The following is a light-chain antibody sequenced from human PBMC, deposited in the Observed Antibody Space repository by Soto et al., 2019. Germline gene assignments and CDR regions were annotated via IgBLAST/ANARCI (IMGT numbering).Light chain of an antibody. J-gene: IGLJ2*01. CDR3: NSYTSSSVV. CDR2: EVS. Sequence: QSALTQPASVSGSPGQSITISCTGTSSDVGGYNYVSWYQQHPGKAPKLMIYEVSNRPSGVSNRFSGSKSGNTASLTISGLQAEDEADYYCNSYTSSSVVFGGGTKLTVL. CDR1: SSDVGGYNY. V-gene: IGLV2-14*01.